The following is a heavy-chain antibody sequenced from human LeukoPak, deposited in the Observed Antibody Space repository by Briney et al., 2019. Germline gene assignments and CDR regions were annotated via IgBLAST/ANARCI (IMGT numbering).Heavy chain of an antibody. V-gene: IGHV1-69*05. J-gene: IGHJ4*02. Sequence: SVKVSCKASGGTFSSYAISWVRQAPGQGLVWMGRLNPIFGTANYAQKFQGRVTSTTDESTSTAYMELSSLRSEDTAVYYCASAGELAHFDYWGQGTLVTVSS. CDR1: GGTFSSYA. D-gene: IGHD1-26*01. CDR2: LNPIFGTA. CDR3: ASAGELAHFDY.